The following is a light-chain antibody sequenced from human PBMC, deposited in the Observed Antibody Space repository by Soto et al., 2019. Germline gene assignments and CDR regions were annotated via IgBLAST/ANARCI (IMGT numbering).Light chain of an antibody. CDR1: SSDVGGYDY. J-gene: IGLJ1*01. Sequence: VLTQPASVSGSPGQSITISCTGTSSDVGGYDYVSWYQLHPGKAPKLMVFEVSNRPSGVSYRFSGSKSGNTASLTTSGLQAEDEADYFCSSYSISTAYLFGTGTKVTVL. CDR3: SSYSISTAYL. V-gene: IGLV2-14*01. CDR2: EVS.